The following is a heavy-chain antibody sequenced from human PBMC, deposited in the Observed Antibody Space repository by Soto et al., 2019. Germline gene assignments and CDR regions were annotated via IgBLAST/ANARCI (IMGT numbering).Heavy chain of an antibody. CDR3: TREQTSTVVTH. D-gene: IGHD4-17*01. Sequence: KPSETLSLTCTVSGGSISNYYWSWIRQPPGKGLEWIGCVYYSGITNYNPSLKSRVTISIDTSKHQFSLKLTSVTAADTAVYYCTREQTSTVVTHWGQGTMVTV. V-gene: IGHV4-59*01. CDR2: VYYSGIT. CDR1: GGSISNYY. J-gene: IGHJ4*02.